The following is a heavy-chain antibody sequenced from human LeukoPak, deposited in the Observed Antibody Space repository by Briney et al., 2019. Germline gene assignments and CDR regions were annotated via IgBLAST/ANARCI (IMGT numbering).Heavy chain of an antibody. CDR1: GVSVSTYY. Sequence: SETLSLTCTVSGVSVSTYYWSWIRQAAGKGLEFIGRFFTSGTSGTTNYNPSLKSRVTMSLDTSKNQFSLKLISVTAADTAVYYCARDLGGYSDGSYYYYMDVWGKGTTVTVSS. J-gene: IGHJ6*03. D-gene: IGHD5-18*01. CDR2: FFTSGTSGTT. CDR3: ARDLGGYSDGSYYYYMDV. V-gene: IGHV4-4*07.